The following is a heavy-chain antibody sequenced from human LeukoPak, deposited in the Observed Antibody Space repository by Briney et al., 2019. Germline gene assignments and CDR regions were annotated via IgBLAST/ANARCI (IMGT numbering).Heavy chain of an antibody. V-gene: IGHV3-30*02. CDR2: IRYDGGNK. J-gene: IGHJ4*02. Sequence: GGSLRLSCAASGFDFSSYGMHWVRQAPGKGLEWVAFIRYDGGNKCYADSVKGRFTISRDNSKNTLYLQMNSLRAEDTALYYCANSYYGSQSYYPVGDYWGQGTLVTVSS. D-gene: IGHD3-10*01. CDR3: ANSYYGSQSYYPVGDY. CDR1: GFDFSSYG.